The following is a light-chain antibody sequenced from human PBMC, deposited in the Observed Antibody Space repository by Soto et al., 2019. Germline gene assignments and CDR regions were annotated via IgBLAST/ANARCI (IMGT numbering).Light chain of an antibody. V-gene: IGLV2-14*01. CDR2: EGS. J-gene: IGLJ3*02. Sequence: QSALTQPASVSGSPGQSITISCTGTSSDVGSYNYVSWYQQHPGKAPKLMIYEGSNRPSGVSSRFSGSKSGNTASLTISGLQAEDEAEYFCATWDGSLNAHWVFGGGTQLTVL. CDR3: ATWDGSLNAHWV. CDR1: SSDVGSYNY.